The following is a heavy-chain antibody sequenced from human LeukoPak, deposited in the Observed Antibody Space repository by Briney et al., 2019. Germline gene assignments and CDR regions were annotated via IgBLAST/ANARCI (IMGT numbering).Heavy chain of an antibody. D-gene: IGHD2-2*01. J-gene: IGHJ4*02. CDR3: ATTTQDCSSTSCPTEFDY. CDR1: GYTLTELS. Sequence: ASVKVSCKVSGYTLTELSMHWVRQAPGKGLEWMGGFDPEDGEIIYAQKFQGRVTMTEDTSTDTAYMELSSLRSEDTAVYYCATTTQDCSSTSCPTEFDYWGQGTLVTVSS. CDR2: FDPEDGEI. V-gene: IGHV1-24*01.